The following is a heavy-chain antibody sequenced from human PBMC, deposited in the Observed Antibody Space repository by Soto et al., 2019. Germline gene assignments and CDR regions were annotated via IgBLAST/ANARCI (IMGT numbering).Heavy chain of an antibody. J-gene: IGHJ4*02. CDR1: GFTFSSYA. V-gene: IGHV3-23*01. CDR3: AKPNIAAAGSFYDFDY. Sequence: PVGSLRLSCAASGFTFSSYAMSWVRQAPGKGLEWVSAISGSGGGTYYADSVKGRFTISRDNSKNTLYLQMNSLRAEDTAVYYCAKPNIAAAGSFYDFDYWGQGTLVTVSS. D-gene: IGHD6-13*01. CDR2: ISGSGGGT.